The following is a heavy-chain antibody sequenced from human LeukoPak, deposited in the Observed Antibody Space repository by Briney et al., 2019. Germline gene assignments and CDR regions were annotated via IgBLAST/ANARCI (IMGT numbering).Heavy chain of an antibody. D-gene: IGHD3-3*01. J-gene: IGHJ4*02. CDR2: INHSGST. CDR3: ARKPPVYDFWSGYADY. CDR1: GGPFSGYY. V-gene: IGHV4-34*01. Sequence: SSETLSLTCAVYGGPFSGYYWSWIHQPPGKGLEWIGEINHSGSTNYNPSLKSRVTISVDTSKNQFSLKLSSVTAADTAVYYCARKPPVYDFWSGYADYWGQGTLVTVSS.